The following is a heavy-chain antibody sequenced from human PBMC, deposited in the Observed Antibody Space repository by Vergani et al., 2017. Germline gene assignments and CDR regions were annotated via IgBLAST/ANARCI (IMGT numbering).Heavy chain of an antibody. D-gene: IGHD3-22*01. Sequence: QVQLVQSGAEVKKPGASVKVSCKASGYTFTGYYMQWVRQAPGQGLEWMGIINPSGGSTSYAQKFQGRVTMTRDTSTSTVYMELSSLRSEDTAVYYCARDSSGYGFDYWGQGTLVTVSS. CDR2: INPSGGST. CDR1: GYTFTGYY. V-gene: IGHV1-46*01. CDR3: ARDSSGYGFDY. J-gene: IGHJ4*02.